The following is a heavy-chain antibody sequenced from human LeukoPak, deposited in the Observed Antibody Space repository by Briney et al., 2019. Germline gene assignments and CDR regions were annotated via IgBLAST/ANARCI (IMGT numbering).Heavy chain of an antibody. V-gene: IGHV4-34*01. CDR1: GGSFSGYY. J-gene: IGHJ4*02. D-gene: IGHD3-22*01. CDR3: ARGSAGLHYYDSSGYYWAY. CDR2: INHSGST. Sequence: SETLSLTCAVYGGSFSGYYWSWIRQPPGKGLEWIGEINHSGSTNYNPSLKSRVTISVDKSKNQFSLKLSSVTAADTAVYCCARGSAGLHYYDSSGYYWAYWGQGTLVTVSS.